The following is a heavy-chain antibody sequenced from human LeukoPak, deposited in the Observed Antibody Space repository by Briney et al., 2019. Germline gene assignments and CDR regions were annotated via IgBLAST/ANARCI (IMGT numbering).Heavy chain of an antibody. D-gene: IGHD3-10*01. Sequence: PGGSLRLYCAASGFTFSDYYMSWIRQAPGKGLEWVSYISSSGSTIYYADSVKGRFTISRDNAKNSLYLQMNSLRAEDTAVYYCARENYYGSGSYYKTFDYWGQGTLVTVSS. CDR3: ARENYYGSGSYYKTFDY. V-gene: IGHV3-11*01. CDR1: GFTFSDYY. J-gene: IGHJ4*02. CDR2: ISSSGSTI.